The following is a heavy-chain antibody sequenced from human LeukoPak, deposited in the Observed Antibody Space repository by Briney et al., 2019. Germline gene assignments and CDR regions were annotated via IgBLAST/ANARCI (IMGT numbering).Heavy chain of an antibody. J-gene: IGHJ4*02. CDR2: IYTSGST. V-gene: IGHV4-61*02. Sequence: PSQTLSLTCTVSGGSISSGSYYWSWIRQPAGKGLEWIGRIYTSGSTNYNPSLKSRVTISVDTSKNQFSLKLSSVTAADTAVYYCARVFSYYDILTGYPLYYFDYWGQGTLVTVSS. CDR3: ARVFSYYDILTGYPLYYFDY. CDR1: GGSISSGSYY. D-gene: IGHD3-9*01.